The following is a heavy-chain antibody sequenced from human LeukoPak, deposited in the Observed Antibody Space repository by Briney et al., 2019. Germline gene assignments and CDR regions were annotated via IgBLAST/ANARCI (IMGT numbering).Heavy chain of an antibody. CDR3: ARADYYDSSGYYFDY. V-gene: IGHV4-38-2*02. D-gene: IGHD3-22*01. J-gene: IGHJ4*02. Sequence: KASETLSLTCTVSAYSISSGYYWGWIRQAPGKGLEWIGSIYHSGNTYYNPSLKSRVTISVDTSKNQFSLKLSSVTAADTAVYYCARADYYDSSGYYFDYWGQGTLVTVSS. CDR2: IYHSGNT. CDR1: AYSISSGYY.